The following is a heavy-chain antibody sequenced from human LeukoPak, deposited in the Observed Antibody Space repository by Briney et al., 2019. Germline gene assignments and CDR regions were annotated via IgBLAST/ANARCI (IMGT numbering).Heavy chain of an antibody. CDR1: GFTFSNYW. J-gene: IGHJ4*02. Sequence: GSLRLSCAASGFTFSNYWMSWVRQPPGKGLEWIGEIIDTGSTKYNSSLKSRVTISVDTSKNESSLNLTSVTAADTAIYYCARGLASGYPPIPFDYWGQGTLVTVSS. CDR2: IIDTGST. CDR3: ARGLASGYPPIPFDY. V-gene: IGHV4-34*12. D-gene: IGHD3-3*01.